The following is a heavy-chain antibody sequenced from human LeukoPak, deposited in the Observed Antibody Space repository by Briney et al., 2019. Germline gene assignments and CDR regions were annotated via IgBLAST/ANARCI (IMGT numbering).Heavy chain of an antibody. CDR3: ARPHRWLQFQDAFDI. D-gene: IGHD5-24*01. J-gene: IGHJ3*02. Sequence: GESLKISCKGSGYSFTSYWIGWVRQMPGKGLEWMGIIYPGDSDTRYSPSFQGQVTISADKSISTAYLQWSSLKASDTAMYYCARPHRWLQFQDAFDIWGQGTMVTVSS. CDR2: IYPGDSDT. CDR1: GYSFTSYW. V-gene: IGHV5-51*01.